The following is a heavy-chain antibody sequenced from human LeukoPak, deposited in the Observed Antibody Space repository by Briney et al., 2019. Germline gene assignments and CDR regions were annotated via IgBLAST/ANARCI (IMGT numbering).Heavy chain of an antibody. D-gene: IGHD6-13*01. CDR1: GYTLTELS. CDR2: FDAEDGET. CDR3: ATVSAAAGYYFDY. V-gene: IGHV1-24*01. J-gene: IGHJ4*02. Sequence: ASVKDSCKLSGYTLTELSKHWVPPAPGKGREWMGGFDAEDGETIYAQKFQGRVTMTEDTSTDTAYMELSSLRSEDTAVYYCATVSAAAGYYFDYWGQGTLVTVSS.